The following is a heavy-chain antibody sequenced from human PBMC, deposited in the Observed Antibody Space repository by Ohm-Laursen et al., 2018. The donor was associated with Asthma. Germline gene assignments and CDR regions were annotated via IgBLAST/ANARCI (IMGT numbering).Heavy chain of an antibody. J-gene: IGHJ5*02. CDR1: GFTFSSYG. CDR3: ASGRYGDYSCWFDP. CDR2: ISYDGSNK. D-gene: IGHD4-17*01. Sequence: SLRLSCSASGFTFSSYGMHWVRQAPGKGLEWVAVISYDGSNKYYADSVKGRFTISRDNSKNTLYLQMNSLRAEDTAVYYCASGRYGDYSCWFDPWGQGTLVTVSS. V-gene: IGHV3-30*03.